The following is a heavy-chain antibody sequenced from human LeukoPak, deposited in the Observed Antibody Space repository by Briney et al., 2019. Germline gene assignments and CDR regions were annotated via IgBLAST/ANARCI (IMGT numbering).Heavy chain of an antibody. CDR2: IYSGGSS. J-gene: IGHJ4*02. Sequence: QTGGSLRLSRAASGFTVSNNYMSWVRQAPGKGLEWVSIIYSGGSSYYADSVRGRFTISRDNSKNTLFLQMNDLRAEDTAVYFCARLRLESAAPFDYWGQGTLVTVSS. D-gene: IGHD3-16*01. CDR3: ARLRLESAAPFDY. CDR1: GFTVSNNY. V-gene: IGHV3-53*01.